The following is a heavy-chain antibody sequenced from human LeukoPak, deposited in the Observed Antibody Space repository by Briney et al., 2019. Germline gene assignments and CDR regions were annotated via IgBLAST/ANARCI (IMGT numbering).Heavy chain of an antibody. V-gene: IGHV4-4*02. CDR2: IYHSGST. J-gene: IGHJ4*02. CDR1: GGSISSSNW. CDR3: ARQSCTSTSCYSDY. D-gene: IGHD2-2*01. Sequence: SGTLSLTCAVSGGSISSSNWWSWVRQPPGKGLEWIGEIYHSGSTNYNLSLKSRVTISVDTSKNQFSLKLSSATAADTAVYYCARQSCTSTSCYSDYWGQGTQVTVSS.